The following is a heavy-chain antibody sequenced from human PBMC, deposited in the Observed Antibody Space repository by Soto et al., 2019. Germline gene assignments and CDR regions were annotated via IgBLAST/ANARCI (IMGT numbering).Heavy chain of an antibody. D-gene: IGHD5-18*01. CDR3: ATGKRYSYGPQNYYFDY. Sequence: ASVKVSCKVSGYTLTELSMHWVRQAPGKGLEWMGGFDPEDGETIYAQKFQGRVTMTEDTSTDTAYMELSSLRSEDTAVYYCATGKRYSYGPQNYYFDYWGQGTLVTVSS. J-gene: IGHJ4*02. CDR1: GYTLTELS. CDR2: FDPEDGET. V-gene: IGHV1-24*01.